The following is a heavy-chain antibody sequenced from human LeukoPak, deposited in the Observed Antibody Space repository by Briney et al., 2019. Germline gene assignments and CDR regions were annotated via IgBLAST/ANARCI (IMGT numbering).Heavy chain of an antibody. Sequence: GSLRLSCTTSGFTFSTYAMNWVRQAPGKGLEWVSIVIGSGGTTRYADSVKDRFTVSKDISKNTLYLQMNSLRAEDTAIYYCAKDRVPDGYYSIDYWGQGTVVIVSS. V-gene: IGHV3-23*01. CDR3: AKDRVPDGYYSIDY. J-gene: IGHJ4*02. D-gene: IGHD5-18*01. CDR2: VIGSGGTT. CDR1: GFTFSTYA.